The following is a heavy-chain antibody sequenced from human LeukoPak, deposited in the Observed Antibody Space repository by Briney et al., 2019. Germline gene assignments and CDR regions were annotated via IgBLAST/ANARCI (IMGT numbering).Heavy chain of an antibody. D-gene: IGHD3-22*01. CDR3: AKRGVVIRVILVGFHKEAYYFDS. Sequence: GGSLRLSCAVSGFTLSNYGMSWVRQPPGKGLEWVAGISGSGGSTYYADSVQGRFTNSRDNPKNTLYLQMNSLRAEDTAVYFCAKRGVVIRVILVGFHKEAYYFDSWGQGALVTVSS. J-gene: IGHJ4*02. CDR1: GFTLSNYG. CDR2: ISGSGGST. V-gene: IGHV3-23*01.